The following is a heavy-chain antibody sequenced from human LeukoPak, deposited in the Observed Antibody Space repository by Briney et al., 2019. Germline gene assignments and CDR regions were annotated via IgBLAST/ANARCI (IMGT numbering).Heavy chain of an antibody. CDR3: ARLAYIVVVPAAMWTYQPLLGAFDI. V-gene: IGHV4-38-2*01. J-gene: IGHJ3*02. CDR1: GYSISSGYY. CDR2: IYHSGST. Sequence: PSVTLSLTCAVSGYSISSGYYWGWIRQPPGKGLGWIGSIYHSGSTYYNPSLKSRVTISVDTSKNQFSLKLSSVTAADTAMYYCARLAYIVVVPAAMWTYQPLLGAFDIWGQGTMFTVSS. D-gene: IGHD2-2*01.